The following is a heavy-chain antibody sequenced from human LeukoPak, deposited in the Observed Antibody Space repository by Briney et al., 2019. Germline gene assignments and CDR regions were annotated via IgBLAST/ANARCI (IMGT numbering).Heavy chain of an antibody. Sequence: GGALRLSCAASGFTFSSYSMNWLRQAPGKGLAGVSSISSSSSYKYYADSVKGRFTISRDNAKNSLYLQMNSLRAEDTAVYYCARVRYFDWLGPFDYWGQGTLVTVSS. D-gene: IGHD3-9*01. CDR3: ARVRYFDWLGPFDY. CDR2: ISSSSSYK. V-gene: IGHV3-21*01. J-gene: IGHJ4*02. CDR1: GFTFSSYS.